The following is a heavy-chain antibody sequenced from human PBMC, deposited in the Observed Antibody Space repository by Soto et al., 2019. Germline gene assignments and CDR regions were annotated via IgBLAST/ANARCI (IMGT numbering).Heavy chain of an antibody. CDR3: AGGDSSGWPNLDAFDI. Sequence: QVQLVQSGAEVKKPGSSVKVSCKASGGTFSSYAISWVRQAPGQGLEWMGGIIPIFGTANYAQKFQGRVTSTADKSTSTAYMELSSLKAEDTAVYYCAGGDSSGWPNLDAFDIWGQGTMVTVSS. V-gene: IGHV1-69*06. D-gene: IGHD6-19*01. CDR1: GGTFSSYA. CDR2: IIPIFGTA. J-gene: IGHJ3*02.